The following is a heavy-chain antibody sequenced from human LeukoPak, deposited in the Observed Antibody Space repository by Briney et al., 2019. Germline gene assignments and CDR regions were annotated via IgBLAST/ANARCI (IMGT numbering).Heavy chain of an antibody. CDR2: IYYSGST. CDR3: ARLGVGYSYGLTDAFDI. Sequence: SETLSLTCTVSGGSISSYYWSWIRQPPGKGLEWIGYIYYSGSTNYNPSLESRVTISVDTSKNQFSLKLSSVTAADTAVYYCARLGVGYSYGLTDAFDIWGQGTMVTVSS. CDR1: GGSISSYY. V-gene: IGHV4-59*08. J-gene: IGHJ3*02. D-gene: IGHD5-18*01.